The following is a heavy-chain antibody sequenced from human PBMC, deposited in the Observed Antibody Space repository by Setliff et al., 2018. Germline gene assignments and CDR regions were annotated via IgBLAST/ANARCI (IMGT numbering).Heavy chain of an antibody. CDR2: ISGYNGNT. J-gene: IGHJ4*02. V-gene: IGHV1-18*01. D-gene: IGHD3-3*01. Sequence: ASVKVSCKASGYTFTSYGISWVRQAPGQGLEWMGWISGYNGNTEYAQNLQGRVTMTMDTSTSTAYMELRSLTSDDTAVYYCARVPRLEWLLPTFDSWGQGTLV. CDR3: ARVPRLEWLLPTFDS. CDR1: GYTFTSYG.